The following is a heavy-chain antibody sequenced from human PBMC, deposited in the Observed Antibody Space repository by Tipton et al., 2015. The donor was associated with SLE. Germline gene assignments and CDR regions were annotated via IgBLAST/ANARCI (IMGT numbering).Heavy chain of an antibody. CDR1: GFTFSTYE. CDR2: ISSSGDTI. V-gene: IGHV3-48*03. D-gene: IGHD2-15*01. Sequence: SLRLSCVASGFTFSTYEMNWVRQAPGKGLEWVSYISSSGDTIYYADSVKGRFTISRDNANNSLYLQMDSLRAEDTAVYYCARHLAPLRSYYYGMDVWGRGTTVTVSS. CDR3: ARHLAPLRSYYYGMDV. J-gene: IGHJ6*02.